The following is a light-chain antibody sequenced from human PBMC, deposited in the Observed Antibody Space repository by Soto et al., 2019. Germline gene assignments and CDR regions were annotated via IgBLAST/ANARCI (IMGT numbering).Light chain of an antibody. J-gene: IGKJ4*01. CDR1: QSVSSN. CDR3: QQYNSWPPLT. V-gene: IGKV3-15*01. Sequence: EIVMTQSPATLSVSPGERATLSCRASQSVSSNLAWYQQKPAQAPRLLIYGASTRATGIPARFSGSGSGTEFTLTISSLQSEDLAVYYCQQYNSWPPLTFGGGTKLEIK. CDR2: GAS.